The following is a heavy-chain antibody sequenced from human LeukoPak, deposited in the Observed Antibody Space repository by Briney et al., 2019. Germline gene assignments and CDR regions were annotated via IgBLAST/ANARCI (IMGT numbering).Heavy chain of an antibody. J-gene: IGHJ4*02. CDR2: ISGSGGST. Sequence: GGSLRLSCAASGFTFSSYAMSWVRQAPGKGLEWVSAISGSGGSTYYADSVKGRFTTSRDNSKNTLYLQMNSPRAEDTAVYYCAREETGIAAAGPFDYWGQGTLVTVSS. V-gene: IGHV3-23*01. CDR3: AREETGIAAAGPFDY. D-gene: IGHD6-13*01. CDR1: GFTFSSYA.